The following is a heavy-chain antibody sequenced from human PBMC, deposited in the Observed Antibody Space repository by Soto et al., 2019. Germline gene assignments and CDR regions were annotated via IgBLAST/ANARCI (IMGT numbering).Heavy chain of an antibody. V-gene: IGHV4-34*01. CDR2: INHSGST. D-gene: IGHD1-7*01. CDR3: ARGGITGTTDAFDI. CDR1: GGSFSGYY. J-gene: IGHJ3*02. Sequence: QVQLQQWGAGLLKPSETLSLTCAVYGGSFSGYYWSWIRQPPVKGLEWIGEINHSGSTNYNPSLKSRVTISVDTSKNQFSLKLSSVNAADTAVYYCARGGITGTTDAFDIWGQGTMVTVSS.